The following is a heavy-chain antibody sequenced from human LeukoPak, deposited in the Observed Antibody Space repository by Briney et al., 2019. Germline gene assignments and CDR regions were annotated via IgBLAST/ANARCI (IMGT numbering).Heavy chain of an antibody. D-gene: IGHD3-22*01. CDR2: ISGSGGST. CDR1: GFTFSSYA. CDR3: AKGDTMIVVVITFDY. Sequence: GGSLRLSCAASGFTFSSYAMSWVRQAPGKGLEWVSVISGSGGSTYYADSVKGRFTISRDNSKNTLYLQMNSLRAEDTAVYYCAKGDTMIVVVITFDYWGQGTLVTVSS. V-gene: IGHV3-23*01. J-gene: IGHJ4*02.